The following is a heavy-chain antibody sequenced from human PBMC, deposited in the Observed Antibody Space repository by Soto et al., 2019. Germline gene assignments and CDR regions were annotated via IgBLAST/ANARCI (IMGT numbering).Heavy chain of an antibody. CDR1: GYTFTDSY. J-gene: IGHJ4*02. CDR3: ATSPATIGWYGNPYYLDH. Sequence: QVLLVQSGAEVKKPGASVKVSCKASGYTFTDSYMHWVRQAPGQGLEWMGILNPSGGSTSYAQKFRGRVTMTRDTSTSTVYMALTSLRSEDTAMFYCATSPATIGWYGNPYYLDHWGQGTLVTVSS. V-gene: IGHV1-46*01. D-gene: IGHD6-19*01. CDR2: LNPSGGST.